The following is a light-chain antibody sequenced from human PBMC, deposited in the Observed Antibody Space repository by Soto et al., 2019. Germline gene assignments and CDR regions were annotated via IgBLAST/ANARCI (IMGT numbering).Light chain of an antibody. CDR1: QNIGSN. J-gene: IGKJ1*01. V-gene: IGKV3D-15*01. Sequence: EIVMTLSPATLSVSPGETALLSCRASQNIGSNLAWYQQRPGQAPRLLIYGASSRVAGIPARFSGSGSGTEFTLTISSLQSEDFAVYYCQHYNNWPLTFGQGTKVEIK. CDR2: GAS. CDR3: QHYNNWPLT.